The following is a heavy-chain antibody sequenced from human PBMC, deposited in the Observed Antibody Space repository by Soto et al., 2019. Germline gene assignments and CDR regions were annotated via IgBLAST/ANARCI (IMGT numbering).Heavy chain of an antibody. D-gene: IGHD2-15*01. Sequence: QVQLQESGPGLVKPSQTLSLTCTVSGGSISTGGYYWNWIRQHPGKGLEWIGYFYYSGSTYYNPSLYRRLTTPVQTSMTAFSLTLSSGTAAGTVVYCGAGSVYPWGQGTLVTVSS. J-gene: IGHJ5*02. CDR3: AGSVYP. V-gene: IGHV4-31*03. CDR1: GGSISTGGYY. CDR2: FYYSGST.